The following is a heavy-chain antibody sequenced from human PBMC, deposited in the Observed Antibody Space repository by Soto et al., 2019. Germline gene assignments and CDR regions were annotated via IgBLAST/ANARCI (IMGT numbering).Heavy chain of an antibody. D-gene: IGHD2-2*01. J-gene: IGHJ6*04. V-gene: IGHV4-59*01. CDR1: GGSISSYY. CDR2: IYYSGST. Sequence: SETLSLTCTVSGGSISSYYWSWIRQPPGKGLEWIGYIYYSGSTNYNPSIKSRVTISVDTSKNQFSLKLSSVTAADTAVYYCARDKIVVVPAAMIGRQNPRNYYYYYGMDVWGKGTTVTVAS. CDR3: ARDKIVVVPAAMIGRQNPRNYYYYYGMDV.